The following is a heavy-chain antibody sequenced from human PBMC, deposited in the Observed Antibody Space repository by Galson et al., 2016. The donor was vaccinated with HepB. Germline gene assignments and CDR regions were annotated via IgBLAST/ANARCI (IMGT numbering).Heavy chain of an antibody. CDR2: IFSNDEK. CDR1: GFSLSNVTMG. J-gene: IGHJ3*02. V-gene: IGHV2-26*01. CDR3: ALILRPHNYDFWGGPGPRRAFDI. Sequence: PALVKPTQTLTLTCTVSGFSLSNVTMGVSWIRQPPGKALERLAHIFSNDEKSYSTSLKSRLTISKDTSKNQVVLMMTNMDPVETDTYYCALILRPHNYDFWGGPGPRRAFDIWGQGTMVTVSS. D-gene: IGHD3-3*01.